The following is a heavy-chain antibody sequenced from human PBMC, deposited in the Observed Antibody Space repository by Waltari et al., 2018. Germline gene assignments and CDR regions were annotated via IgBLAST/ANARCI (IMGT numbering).Heavy chain of an antibody. CDR1: GYTFTGYY. CDR3: ARDSEVTTQDY. J-gene: IGHJ4*02. Sequence: CKASGYTFTGYYMHWVRQAPGQGLEWMGRINPNSGGTNYAQKFQGRVTMTRDTSISTAYMELSRLRSDDTAVYYCARDSEVTTQDYWGQGTLVTVSS. D-gene: IGHD4-17*01. V-gene: IGHV1-2*06. CDR2: INPNSGGT.